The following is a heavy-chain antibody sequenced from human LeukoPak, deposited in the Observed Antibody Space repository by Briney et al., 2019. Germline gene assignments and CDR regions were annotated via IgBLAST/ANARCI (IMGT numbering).Heavy chain of an antibody. CDR3: ARAIAYVVVPAAMPHNWFDP. V-gene: IGHV4-4*07. CDR1: GGSISSYY. D-gene: IGHD2-2*01. Sequence: SETLSLTCTVSGGSISSYYWSWIRQPAGKGLEWIGRIYTSGSTNYNPSLKSRVTISVDTSKNQFSLKLSSVTAADTAVYYCARAIAYVVVPAAMPHNWFDPWGQGTLVTVSS. J-gene: IGHJ5*02. CDR2: IYTSGST.